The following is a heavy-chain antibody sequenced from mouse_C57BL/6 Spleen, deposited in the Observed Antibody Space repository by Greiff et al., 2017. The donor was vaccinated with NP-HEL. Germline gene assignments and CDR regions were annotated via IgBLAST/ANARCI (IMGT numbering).Heavy chain of an antibody. CDR1: GYTFTSYW. Sequence: QVQLQQPGTELVKPGASVKLSCKASGYTFTSYWMHWVKQRPRQGLEWIGNINPSNGGTNYNEKFKSKATLTVDKSSSTAYMQLSSLTSEDSAVYYCARGRYYDYLMDYWGQGTSVTVSS. CDR2: INPSNGGT. V-gene: IGHV1-53*01. CDR3: ARGRYYDYLMDY. J-gene: IGHJ4*01. D-gene: IGHD2-4*01.